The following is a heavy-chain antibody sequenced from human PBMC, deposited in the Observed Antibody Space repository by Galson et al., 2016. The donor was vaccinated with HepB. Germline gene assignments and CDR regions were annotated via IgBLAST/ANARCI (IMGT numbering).Heavy chain of an antibody. D-gene: IGHD1/OR15-1a*01. V-gene: IGHV1-24*01. CDR2: FDPEDDET. Sequence: SVKVSCKVSGSTLTKLSMHWVRQGPGKGLEWVGGFDPEDDETVYAQKFQGRVTMTEDRAIDTAYMELSSLRSEDTAEYYFATGGTGYSYFAMDVWGQGTTVTVSS. CDR3: ATGGTGYSYFAMDV. CDR1: GSTLTKLS. J-gene: IGHJ6*02.